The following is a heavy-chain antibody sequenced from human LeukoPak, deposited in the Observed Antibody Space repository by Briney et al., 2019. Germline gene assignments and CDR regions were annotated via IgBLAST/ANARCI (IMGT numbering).Heavy chain of an antibody. CDR2: INPNSGGT. CDR3: ARGKYYDSSY. V-gene: IGHV1-2*02. Sequence: ASVTDSCKASGYTFTGYYMHWVRQAPGQGLEWMGWINPNSGGTNYAQKFQGRLTMTRDTSISTAYIELSRLRSDDTAVYYCARGKYYDSSYWGQGTLVTVSS. J-gene: IGHJ4*02. CDR1: GYTFTGYY. D-gene: IGHD3-22*01.